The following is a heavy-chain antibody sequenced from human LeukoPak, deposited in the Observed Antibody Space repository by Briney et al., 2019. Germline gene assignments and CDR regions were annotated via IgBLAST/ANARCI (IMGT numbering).Heavy chain of an antibody. CDR2: FYHSGNT. V-gene: IGHV4-4*02. Sequence: LGEFYHSGNTNYNPSLQSRVTISVDKSKNQFSLRLISVTAADTAMYYCAREGSMTTPSFDYWGQGTLVTVSS. D-gene: IGHD1-14*01. CDR3: AREGSMTTPSFDY. J-gene: IGHJ4*02.